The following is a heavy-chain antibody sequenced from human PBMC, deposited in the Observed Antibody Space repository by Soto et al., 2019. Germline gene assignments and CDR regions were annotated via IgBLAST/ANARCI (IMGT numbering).Heavy chain of an antibody. V-gene: IGHV1-69*06. CDR1: GDTFGRNA. CDR2: IIPMFPTT. J-gene: IGHJ4*02. D-gene: IGHD2-21*01. Sequence: QVQLVQSGAEVKRPGSSVKVSCKASGDTFGRNAIHWVRQAPGQGLEWMGGIIPMFPTTNYAQKFKGRLTIYADKSKGTAYMEMTSLRSEDTAVYYCATDGDSADYGYWGQGTLVTVSS. CDR3: ATDGDSADYGY.